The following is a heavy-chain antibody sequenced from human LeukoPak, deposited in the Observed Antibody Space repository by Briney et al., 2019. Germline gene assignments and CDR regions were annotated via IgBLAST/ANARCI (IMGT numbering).Heavy chain of an antibody. CDR3: ARSTPTYSSGWYSAYFDY. CDR2: VYYSGTT. J-gene: IGHJ4*02. V-gene: IGHV4-59*08. CDR1: GGSVSGYY. D-gene: IGHD6-19*01. Sequence: SETLSLTCTVSGGSVSGYYWSWIRQPPGKGLEWIGYVYYSGTTNYNPSLKSRVTISLDTSKNQFSLRLSSVTAADTALYYCARSTPTYSSGWYSAYFDYWGQGTLVIVSS.